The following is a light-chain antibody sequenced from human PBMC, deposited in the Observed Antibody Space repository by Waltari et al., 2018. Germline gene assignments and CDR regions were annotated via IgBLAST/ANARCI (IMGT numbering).Light chain of an antibody. CDR3: QQYYDGRT. CDR1: QSISIY. J-gene: IGKJ2*01. CDR2: HAS. Sequence: EIVMTQSPATLSVSPGERATLSCRASQSISIYLAWFQQKPGQAPRLLIYHASTRATGIPARLSGSGSGTEFTLTISSLQSEDFAVYYCQQYYDGRTFGQGTKL. V-gene: IGKV3-15*01.